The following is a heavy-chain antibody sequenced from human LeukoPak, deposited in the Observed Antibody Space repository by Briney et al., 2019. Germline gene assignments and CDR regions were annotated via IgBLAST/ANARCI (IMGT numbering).Heavy chain of an antibody. CDR1: GGSISSGGYY. CDR2: IYYSGST. Sequence: SETLSLTCTVSGGSISSGGYYWSWIRQHPGKGLEWIGYIYYSGSTYYNPSLKSRVTIAVDTSKNQFSLKLSSVTAADTAVYYCARDRNDFWSGSGYYYYGMDVWGQGTTVTVSS. V-gene: IGHV4-31*03. J-gene: IGHJ6*02. CDR3: ARDRNDFWSGSGYYYYGMDV. D-gene: IGHD3-3*01.